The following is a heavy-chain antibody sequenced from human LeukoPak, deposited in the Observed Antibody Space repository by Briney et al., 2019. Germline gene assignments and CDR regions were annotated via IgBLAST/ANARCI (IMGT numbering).Heavy chain of an antibody. J-gene: IGHJ6*03. D-gene: IGHD1-26*01. CDR3: ARDRLVGATLYYYYYMDV. CDR1: GGSIISYY. CDR2: IYYSGST. Sequence: SETLSLTCTVSGGSIISYYWSWIRQPPGKGLEWIGYIYYSGSTNYNPSLKSRVTISVDTSKNQFSLKLSSVTAADTAVYYCARDRLVGATLYYYYYMDVWGKGTTVTVSS. V-gene: IGHV4-59*01.